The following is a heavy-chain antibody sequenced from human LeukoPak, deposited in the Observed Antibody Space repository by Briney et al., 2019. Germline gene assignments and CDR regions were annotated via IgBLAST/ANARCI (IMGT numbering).Heavy chain of an antibody. J-gene: IGHJ3*02. V-gene: IGHV3-74*01. CDR1: GFTFSSYW. D-gene: IGHD3-3*01. CDR2: IDTEGSST. CDR3: ARGFTIFGVVNDGFDI. Sequence: GGSLRLSCAASGFTFSSYWVNWVRQAPGKGLVWVSRIDTEGSSTTYADSGKGRFTISRDNAKNTLYLQMNSLRAEDTAVYYCARGFTIFGVVNDGFDIWGQGTKVTVSS.